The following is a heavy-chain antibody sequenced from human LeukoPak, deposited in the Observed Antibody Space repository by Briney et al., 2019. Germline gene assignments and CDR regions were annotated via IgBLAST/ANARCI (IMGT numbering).Heavy chain of an antibody. Sequence: GGSLRLSCAASGFTFSSYSMNWVRQAPGKGLEWVAIIKQDGSEKYSVDSVKGRFIISRDNAKNSLYLQMNRLRAEDTAVYYCARDSLEYTTSSAAYWGQGTLVTVSS. V-gene: IGHV3-7*01. CDR2: IKQDGSEK. CDR3: ARDSLEYTTSSAAY. D-gene: IGHD6-6*01. J-gene: IGHJ4*02. CDR1: GFTFSSYS.